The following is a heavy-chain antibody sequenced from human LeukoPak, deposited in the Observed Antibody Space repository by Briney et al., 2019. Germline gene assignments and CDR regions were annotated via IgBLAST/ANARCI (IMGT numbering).Heavy chain of an antibody. CDR1: GGTFSSYA. J-gene: IGHJ4*02. CDR2: IIPIFGTA. D-gene: IGHD3-22*01. CDR3: ARLITMINYGDY. V-gene: IGHV1-69*13. Sequence: ASVKVSCKASGGTFSSYAISWVRQAPGQGLEWMGGIIPIFGTANYAQKFQGRVTITADESTSTAYMELSSLRSEDTAVYYCARLITMINYGDYWGQGTLVTVSS.